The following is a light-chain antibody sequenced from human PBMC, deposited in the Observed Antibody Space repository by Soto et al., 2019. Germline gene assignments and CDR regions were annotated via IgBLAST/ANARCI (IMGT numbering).Light chain of an antibody. Sequence: EIVMTQSPCTLSVSPGERATLSCRAGQGVTTNFAWYQQKSGQSPRLLIYDVSIRATGVPARLSGTGYETDLTLTISGLQYEDSAVYLCQQYNNWTFSFGQGTRLEIK. J-gene: IGKJ5*01. CDR3: QQYNNWTFS. V-gene: IGKV3-15*01. CDR2: DVS. CDR1: QGVTTN.